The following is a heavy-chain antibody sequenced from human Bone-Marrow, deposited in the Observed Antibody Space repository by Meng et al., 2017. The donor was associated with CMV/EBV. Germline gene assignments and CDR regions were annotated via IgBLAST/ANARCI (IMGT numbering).Heavy chain of an antibody. J-gene: IGHJ6*02. D-gene: IGHD6-6*01. Sequence: GESLKISCAASGFTFSSYGIHWVRQAPGKGLEWVACIRYDGSNKYYADSVKGRFTISRDNSKNTLYLQMNSLRAEDTAVYYCAKDSSSSNSLYGMDVWGQGTTVTVSS. V-gene: IGHV3-30*02. CDR1: GFTFSSYG. CDR3: AKDSSSSNSLYGMDV. CDR2: IRYDGSNK.